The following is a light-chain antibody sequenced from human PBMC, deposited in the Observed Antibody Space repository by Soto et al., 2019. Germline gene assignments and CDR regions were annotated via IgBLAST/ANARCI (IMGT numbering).Light chain of an antibody. CDR3: QQYNDWPPWT. CDR2: GAS. J-gene: IGKJ1*01. V-gene: IGKV3-15*01. CDR1: QSVGAN. Sequence: EIVMTQSPGTLSVSPGEGATLSCRAGQSVGANLAWYQQKPGQAPRLLIYGASTRAAGVPARFSGSGSGTEFTLTISSLQSEDFAVYYCQQYNDWPPWTFGQGTKVDIK.